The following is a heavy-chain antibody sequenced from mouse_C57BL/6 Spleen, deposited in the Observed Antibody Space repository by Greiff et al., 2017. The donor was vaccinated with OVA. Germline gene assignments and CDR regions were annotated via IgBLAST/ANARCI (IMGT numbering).Heavy chain of an antibody. CDR2: IDPSDSYT. V-gene: IGHV1-69*01. J-gene: IGHJ4*01. D-gene: IGHD2-10*02. CDR3: ARRGMVPYAMDY. Sequence: VQLQQPGAELVMPGASVKLSCKASGYTFTSYWMHWVKQRPGQGLEWIGEIDPSDSYTNYNQKFKGKSTLTVDKSSSTAYMQLSSLTSEDSAVYYCARRGMVPYAMDYWGQGTSVTVSS. CDR1: GYTFTSYW.